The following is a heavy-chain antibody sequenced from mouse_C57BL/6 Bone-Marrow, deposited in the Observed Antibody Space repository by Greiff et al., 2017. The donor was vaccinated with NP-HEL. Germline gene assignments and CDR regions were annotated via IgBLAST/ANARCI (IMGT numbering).Heavy chain of an antibody. Sequence: EVQLVESGEGLVKPGGSLKLSCAASGFTFSSYAMSWVRQTPEKRLEWVAYISSGGDYIYYADTVKGRFTISRDNARNTLYLQMSSLKSEDTAMYYCTRVSQLRYTDAMDYWGQGTSVTVSS. CDR1: GFTFSSYA. J-gene: IGHJ4*01. CDR2: ISSGGDYI. V-gene: IGHV5-9-1*02. D-gene: IGHD3-2*02. CDR3: TRVSQLRYTDAMDY.